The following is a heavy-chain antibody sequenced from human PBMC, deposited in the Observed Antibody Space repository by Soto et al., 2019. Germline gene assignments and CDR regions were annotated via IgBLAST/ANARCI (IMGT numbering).Heavy chain of an antibody. V-gene: IGHV1-3*01. J-gene: IGHJ6*02. CDR2: INAGNGNT. CDR1: GYSFTNYA. D-gene: IGHD3-9*01. Sequence: QVQLVQSGAEVKKPGASVKVSCKASGYSFTNYAIHWVRQAPGQRLEWMGWINAGNGNTKYSQKFQGRVTISRDTSARTAYVELSSLRSEDTAVYYCARDEVGRYFEWFYGMDVWGRGPTDTVSS. CDR3: ARDEVGRYFEWFYGMDV.